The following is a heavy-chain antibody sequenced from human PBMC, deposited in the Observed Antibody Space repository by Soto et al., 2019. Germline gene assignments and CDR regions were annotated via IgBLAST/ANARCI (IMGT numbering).Heavy chain of an antibody. V-gene: IGHV4-38-2*01. Sequence: SETLSLTCAVSGYSISSGYYWAWIRQPPGEGLEWIGCMSHSGRTYNNPSLKSRVTISRDTSKNQFSLLLTSVTAADTAVYFCAGYTDGWTNGYWGQGTLVTVSS. CDR3: AGYTDGWTNGY. J-gene: IGHJ4*02. D-gene: IGHD6-19*01. CDR2: MSHSGRT. CDR1: GYSISSGYY.